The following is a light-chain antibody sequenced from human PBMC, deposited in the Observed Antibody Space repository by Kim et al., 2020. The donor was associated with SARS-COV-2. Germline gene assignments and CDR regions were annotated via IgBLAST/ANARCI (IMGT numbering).Light chain of an antibody. J-gene: IGLJ2*01. CDR2: GKN. Sequence: ALGQTVRITCQGDRLRSYYASWYQQTPGQAPVLVIYGKNNRPSGIPDRFSGSSSGNTASLTITGAQAEDEADYYCNSRDSSGNHLVFGGGTQLTVL. CDR1: RLRSYY. V-gene: IGLV3-19*01. CDR3: NSRDSSGNHLV.